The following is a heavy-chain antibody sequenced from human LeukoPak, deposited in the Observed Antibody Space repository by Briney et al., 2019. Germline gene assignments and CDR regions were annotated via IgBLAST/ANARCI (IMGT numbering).Heavy chain of an antibody. V-gene: IGHV3-48*01. CDR1: GFTFSNAW. J-gene: IGHJ4*02. D-gene: IGHD3-22*01. CDR2: ISSRSRTI. CDR3: ARETYYYDSSGYYYSRGKDY. Sequence: GGSLRLSCAASGFTFSNAWMSWVRQAPGKGLEWVSYISSRSRTIYYADSVKGRFTISRDNAKNSLYLQMNSLRAEDTAVYYCARETYYYDSSGYYYSRGKDYWGQGTLVTVSS.